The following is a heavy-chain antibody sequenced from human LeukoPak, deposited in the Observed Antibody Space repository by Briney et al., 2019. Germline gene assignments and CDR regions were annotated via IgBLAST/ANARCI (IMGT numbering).Heavy chain of an antibody. CDR1: GFTFNSYV. D-gene: IGHD5-18*01. CDR3: AHSSGYAYGLDY. Sequence: PGGSLRLSCSASGFTFNSYVMHWVRQAPGKGLEWVSSISSSSSYIYYADSMKGRFTISRDNAKNSLYLQMNSLRAEDTAVYYCAHSSGYAYGLDYWGQGTLVTVSS. J-gene: IGHJ4*02. CDR2: ISSSSSYI. V-gene: IGHV3-21*01.